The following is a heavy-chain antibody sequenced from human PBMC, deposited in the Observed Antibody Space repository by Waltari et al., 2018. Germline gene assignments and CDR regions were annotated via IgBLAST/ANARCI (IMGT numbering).Heavy chain of an antibody. CDR1: GGSIRSYS. V-gene: IGHV4-59*12. D-gene: IGHD5-12*01. Sequence: QVQLQESGPGLVQPSETLSLTCTVSGGSIRSYSWSWIRQPPGKGLEWIGNIYYRGSTNYNPSLKSRVTISVDTSKNQFSLKLSSVTAADTAVYYCARERGDGYNLEGYYFDYWGQGTLVTVSS. CDR2: IYYRGST. J-gene: IGHJ4*02. CDR3: ARERGDGYNLEGYYFDY.